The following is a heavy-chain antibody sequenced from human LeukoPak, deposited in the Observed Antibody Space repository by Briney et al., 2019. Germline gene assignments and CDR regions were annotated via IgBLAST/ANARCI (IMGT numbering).Heavy chain of an antibody. D-gene: IGHD5-12*01. CDR3: ARHKSVGWSMATKGDYFDY. J-gene: IGHJ4*02. CDR1: GGSISNYY. Sequence: NPSETLSLTCTVSGGSISNYYWSWIRQPPGKGLEWIGYIYYSGSTNYNPSLKSRVTISVDTSKNQFSLKLSSVTAADTAVYYCARHKSVGWSMATKGDYFDYWGQGTLVTVSS. CDR2: IYYSGST. V-gene: IGHV4-59*08.